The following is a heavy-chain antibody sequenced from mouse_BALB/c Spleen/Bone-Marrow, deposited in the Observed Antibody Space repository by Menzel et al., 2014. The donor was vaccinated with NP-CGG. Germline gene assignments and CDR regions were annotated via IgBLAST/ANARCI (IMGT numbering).Heavy chain of an antibody. CDR1: GYTFTSYW. D-gene: IGHD2-4*01. CDR2: IDPSDSYT. J-gene: IGHJ1*01. CDR3: ARSRDYYDYWYFDV. Sequence: VQLQQSGAELVKPGASVKLSCKASGYTFTSYWMHWVKQRPGQGLEWIGEIDPSDSYTNYNQKFKGKATLTVDKSSSTAYMQLSSLTSEDSAVYYCARSRDYYDYWYFDVWGAGTTVTVSS. V-gene: IGHV1-69*02.